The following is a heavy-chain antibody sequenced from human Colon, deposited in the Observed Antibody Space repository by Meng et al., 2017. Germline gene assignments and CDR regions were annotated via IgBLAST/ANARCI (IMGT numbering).Heavy chain of an antibody. D-gene: IGHD3-22*01. CDR2: IWYDGSNK. Sequence: GESLKISCAASGFTFSSYGMHWVRQAPGKGLEWVAVIWYDGSNKYYADSVKGRFTISRDNSKNTLYLQMNSLRAEDTAVYYCARGGKYYYDSSGYYLDYWGQGTQVTVSS. J-gene: IGHJ4*02. CDR3: ARGGKYYYDSSGYYLDY. V-gene: IGHV3-33*01. CDR1: GFTFSSYG.